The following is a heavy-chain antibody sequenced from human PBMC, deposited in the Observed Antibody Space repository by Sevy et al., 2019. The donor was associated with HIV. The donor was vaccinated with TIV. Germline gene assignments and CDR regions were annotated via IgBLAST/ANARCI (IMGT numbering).Heavy chain of an antibody. V-gene: IGHV3-30*18. Sequence: GSLRLSCVASGFPLRTYVMHWIRQAPGKRLEWEALISSDGTNKKHADSVKGRFTISRDNSKNTLYLQMNSPRVEDTAMYYSVKEGYDYDSRGHDWFDPWGQGTLVTVSS. CDR1: GFPLRTYV. CDR3: VKEGYDYDSRGHDWFDP. D-gene: IGHD3-22*01. J-gene: IGHJ5*02. CDR2: ISSDGTNK.